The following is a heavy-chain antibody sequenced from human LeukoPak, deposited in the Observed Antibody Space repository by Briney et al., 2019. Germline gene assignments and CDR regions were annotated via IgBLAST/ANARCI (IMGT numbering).Heavy chain of an antibody. CDR1: GFTFSSYG. D-gene: IGHD2-15*01. CDR2: IWYDGSNK. Sequence: GRSLRLSCAASGFTFSSYGMHWVRQAPGKGLEWVAVIWYDGSNKYYADSVKRRFTISRDNSKNTLYLQMNSLRAEDTAVYYCARVSRYCSGGSCPKRANYYYYGMDVWGQGTTVTVSS. V-gene: IGHV3-33*01. CDR3: ARVSRYCSGGSCPKRANYYYYGMDV. J-gene: IGHJ6*02.